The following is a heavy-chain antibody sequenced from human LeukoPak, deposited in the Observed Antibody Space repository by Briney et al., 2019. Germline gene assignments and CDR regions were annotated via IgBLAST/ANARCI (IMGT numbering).Heavy chain of an antibody. D-gene: IGHD6-13*01. CDR3: ARHLSIYSSTD. Sequence: GESLKISCKGSGYSFTSYWIGWVRQVPGKGLEWMGIIHPGDSDTRYSPSFQGQVTISVDKSISTAYLQWSSLKASDTAMYYCARHLSIYSSTDWGQGTLVTVSS. CDR2: IHPGDSDT. J-gene: IGHJ4*02. V-gene: IGHV5-51*01. CDR1: GYSFTSYW.